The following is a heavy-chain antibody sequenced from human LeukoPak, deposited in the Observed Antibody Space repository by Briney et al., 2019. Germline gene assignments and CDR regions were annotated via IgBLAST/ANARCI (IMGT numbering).Heavy chain of an antibody. D-gene: IGHD5-24*01. CDR2: ISGSGGST. V-gene: IGHV3-23*01. CDR1: GFTFSSYA. J-gene: IGHJ4*02. Sequence: PGGSLRLSCAASGFTFSSYAMSWVRQAPGKGLEWVSAISGSGGSTYYADSVKGRFTISRDNSKNTLYLQINSLRAEDTAVYYCAKDIRVSTIPNPLDYWGQGTLVTVSS. CDR3: AKDIRVSTIPNPLDY.